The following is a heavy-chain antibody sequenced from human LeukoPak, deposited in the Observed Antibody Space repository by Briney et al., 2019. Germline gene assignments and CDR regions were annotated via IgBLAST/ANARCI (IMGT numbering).Heavy chain of an antibody. D-gene: IGHD4-17*01. CDR3: ARYYPYGDYFSDYYFDY. V-gene: IGHV4-59*08. Sequence: PSETLSLTCTVSGGSISSYYWSWIRQPPGKGLEWIGYIYYSGSTNYNPSLKSRVTISVDTSKNQFSLKLSSVTGADTAVYYCARYYPYGDYFSDYYFDYWGQGTLVTVSS. CDR2: IYYSGST. J-gene: IGHJ4*02. CDR1: GGSISSYY.